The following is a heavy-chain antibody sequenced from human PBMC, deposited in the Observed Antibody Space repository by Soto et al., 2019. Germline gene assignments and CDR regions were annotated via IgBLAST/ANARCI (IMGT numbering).Heavy chain of an antibody. CDR1: GFTFSSYX. V-gene: IGHV3-33*01. CDR2: IWYDGSNK. J-gene: IGHJ4*02. D-gene: IGHD6-19*01. CDR3: ARDVGLXGXXQDY. Sequence: XGSLRLSXAASGFTFSSYXXXXVXXXPGKXLEWVAVIWYDGSNKYYADSVKGRFTISRDNSKNTLYLQMNSLRAEDTAVXYCARDVGLXGXXQDYWGQGTLVTVSS.